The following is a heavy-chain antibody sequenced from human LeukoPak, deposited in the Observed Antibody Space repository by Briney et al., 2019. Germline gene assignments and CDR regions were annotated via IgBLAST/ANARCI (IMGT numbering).Heavy chain of an antibody. J-gene: IGHJ4*02. CDR2: IKEDGTET. V-gene: IGHV3-7*05. Sequence: GGSLRLSCVVSGPTFSNCRMTWVRQAPGRGLEWVANIKEDGTETSYVGSVKGRFTISRDNAKNSLYLRMNSLRAEDTALYYCARDEFGPLAFWGRGTLVTVSS. D-gene: IGHD3/OR15-3a*01. CDR1: GPTFSNCR. CDR3: ARDEFGPLAF.